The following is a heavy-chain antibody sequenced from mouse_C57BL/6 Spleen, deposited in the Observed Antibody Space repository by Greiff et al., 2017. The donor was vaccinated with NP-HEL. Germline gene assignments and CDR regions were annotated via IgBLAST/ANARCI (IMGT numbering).Heavy chain of an antibody. D-gene: IGHD2-2*01. V-gene: IGHV1-54*01. CDR3: ARGRVTTAMDY. CDR1: GYAFTNYL. Sequence: QVQLKESGAELVRPGTSVKVSCKASGYAFTNYLIEWVKQRPGQGLEWIGVINPGSGGTNYNEKFKGKATLTADKSSSTAYMQLSSLTSEDSAVYFCARGRVTTAMDYWGQGTSVTVSS. CDR2: INPGSGGT. J-gene: IGHJ4*01.